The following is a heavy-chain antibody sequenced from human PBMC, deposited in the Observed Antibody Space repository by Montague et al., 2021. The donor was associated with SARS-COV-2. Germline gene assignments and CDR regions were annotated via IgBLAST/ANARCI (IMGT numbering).Heavy chain of an antibody. D-gene: IGHD3-10*01. CDR2: IYYSGSA. CDR1: GGSISSGSYS. J-gene: IGHJ5*02. Sequence: TLSLTCTVSGGSISSGSYSWSWIRQGPGKGLEWIGNIYYSGSAYYSPSLRSRATLSVDTSKNQFSLNLSSVTAADTAVYYCARAVSVRRAVNWFDPWGQGTLVTVSS. V-gene: IGHV4-31*03. CDR3: ARAVSVRRAVNWFDP.